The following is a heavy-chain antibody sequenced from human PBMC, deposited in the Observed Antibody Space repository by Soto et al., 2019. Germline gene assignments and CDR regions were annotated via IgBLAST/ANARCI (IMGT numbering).Heavy chain of an antibody. CDR3: ARDGAVAGDSNFDY. D-gene: IGHD6-19*01. V-gene: IGHV1-3*01. CDR2: INAGNGNT. J-gene: IGHJ4*02. CDR1: GYTFTRYA. Sequence: ASVKVSCKASGYTFTRYAMHWVLQAPGQRLEWMGWINAGNGNTKYSQKFQGRVTITTDTSASTAYMELSSLRSEDTAVYYCARDGAVAGDSNFDYWGQGTLVTVSS.